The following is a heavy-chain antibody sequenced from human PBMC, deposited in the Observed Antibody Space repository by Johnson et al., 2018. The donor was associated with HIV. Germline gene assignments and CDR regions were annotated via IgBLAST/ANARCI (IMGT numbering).Heavy chain of an antibody. Sequence: VQLVESGGGLVQPGRSLRLSCAASGFTFDDYAMHWVRQAPGKGLEWVSGISWNSGSIGYVDSVKGRFTISRDNAKNSLYLQTNSLRVEDTAVYYCALEAVRSTDAFDIWGQGTMVIVSS. CDR2: ISWNSGSI. V-gene: IGHV3-9*01. CDR3: ALEAVRSTDAFDI. D-gene: IGHD3-10*01. J-gene: IGHJ3*02. CDR1: GFTFDDYA.